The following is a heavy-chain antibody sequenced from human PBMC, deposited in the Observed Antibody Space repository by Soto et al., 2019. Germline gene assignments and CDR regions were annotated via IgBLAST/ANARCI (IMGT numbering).Heavy chain of an antibody. CDR3: ARGVAGSGFDL. CDR2: ISSNGDST. D-gene: IGHD6-19*01. V-gene: IGHV3-64D*06. CDR1: GFTFSMFS. J-gene: IGHJ4*02. Sequence: GGSLRLSCSASGFTFSMFSMHWVRQAPGKGLEYVSGISSNGDSTYYADSVKGRFTISRDNSKNTLYLQMSSLRAVDTAVYYCARGVAGSGFDLWGQGTLVTVSS.